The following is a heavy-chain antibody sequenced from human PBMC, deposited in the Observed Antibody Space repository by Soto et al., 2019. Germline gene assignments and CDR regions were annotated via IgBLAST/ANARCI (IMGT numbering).Heavy chain of an antibody. J-gene: IGHJ3*02. V-gene: IGHV3-7*05. CDR2: IKKDESKK. D-gene: IGHD3-3*01. CDR3: ARDASPGSGPYDRDAFDM. CDR1: GFTFSDYW. Sequence: EVQLVESGGGLVQPGESLRLSCAASGFTFSDYWMTWVRQAPGKGLEWVANIKKDESKKSYLDSVRGRFTISRDNARNSLYLQMDSLRAEDTALYYCARDASPGSGPYDRDAFDMWGQGTMVTVSS.